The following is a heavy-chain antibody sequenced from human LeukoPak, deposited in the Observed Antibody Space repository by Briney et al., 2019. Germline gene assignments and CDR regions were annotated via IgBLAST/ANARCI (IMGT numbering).Heavy chain of an antibody. CDR1: GYTFTGYY. D-gene: IGHD3-22*01. Sequence: ASVKVSCKASGYTFTGYYMHWVRQAPGQGLEWMGWINPNSGGTNYAQKFQGRVTMTRDTSISTAYMELSRLRSDDTAVYYCARSYDSSGYSDYWSQGTLVTVSS. CDR3: ARSYDSSGYSDY. J-gene: IGHJ4*02. V-gene: IGHV1-2*02. CDR2: INPNSGGT.